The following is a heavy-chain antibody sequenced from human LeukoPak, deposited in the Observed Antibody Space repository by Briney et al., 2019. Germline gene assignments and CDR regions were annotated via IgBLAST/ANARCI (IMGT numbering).Heavy chain of an antibody. Sequence: ASVKVSCKASGYTFTSYYMHWVRQAPGQGLEWMGIINPSGGSTSYAQKFQGRVTMTRDTSTSTVYMELSSLRSEDTAVYYCAREQLWFSFSFYYYGMDVWGQGTTVTVSS. V-gene: IGHV1-46*01. J-gene: IGHJ6*02. D-gene: IGHD5-18*01. CDR3: AREQLWFSFSFYYYGMDV. CDR1: GYTFTSYY. CDR2: INPSGGST.